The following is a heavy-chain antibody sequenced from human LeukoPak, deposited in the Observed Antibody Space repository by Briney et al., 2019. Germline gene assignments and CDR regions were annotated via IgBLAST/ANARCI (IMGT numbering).Heavy chain of an antibody. V-gene: IGHV3-33*01. J-gene: IGHJ4*02. D-gene: IGHD3-3*01. CDR3: ARLNSDFWSGYYFDY. CDR1: GFTLSSYG. CDR2: IWYDGSNK. Sequence: GRSLRLSCAASGFTLSSYGMHWVRQAPGKGLEWVAVIWYDGSNKYYADSVKGRFTISRDNSKNTLYLQMNSLRAEDTAVYYCARLNSDFWSGYYFDYWGQGTLVTVSS.